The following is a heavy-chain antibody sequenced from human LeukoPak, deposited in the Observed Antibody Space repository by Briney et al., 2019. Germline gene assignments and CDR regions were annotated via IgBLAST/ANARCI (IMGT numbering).Heavy chain of an antibody. V-gene: IGHV1-69*13. J-gene: IGHJ5*02. Sequence: SVKVSCKASGGTFSSYAISWVRQAPGQGLEWMGGIIPIFGTANYAQKFQGGVTITADESTSTAYMGLSSLRSEDTAVYYCARHDYGDYVGTTSWGQGTLVTVSS. D-gene: IGHD4-17*01. CDR2: IIPIFGTA. CDR1: GGTFSSYA. CDR3: ARHDYGDYVGTTS.